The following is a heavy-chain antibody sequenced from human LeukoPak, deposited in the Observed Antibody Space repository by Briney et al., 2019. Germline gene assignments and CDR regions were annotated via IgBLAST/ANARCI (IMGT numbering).Heavy chain of an antibody. J-gene: IGHJ6*02. CDR1: GFTFSSYA. V-gene: IGHV3-23*01. D-gene: IGHD4-17*01. Sequence: GGSLRLSCAASGFTFSSYAMSWVRQAPGKGLEWVSGISGSGSSTYYADSVKGRFTISRDNSKNTLFLQLNSLRAEDTAVYYCARRLASFYGMDVWGQGTTVTVSS. CDR3: ARRLASFYGMDV. CDR2: ISGSGSST.